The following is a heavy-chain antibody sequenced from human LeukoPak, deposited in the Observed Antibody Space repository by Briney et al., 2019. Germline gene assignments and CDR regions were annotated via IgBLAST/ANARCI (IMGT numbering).Heavy chain of an antibody. J-gene: IGHJ3*02. CDR3: ARGEMATIEDAFDI. D-gene: IGHD5-24*01. V-gene: IGHV4-61*08. Sequence: SETLSLTCVVSGDSISSGGYSWSWIRQTPGKGLEWIANIHYSGSTNYNPSLKSRVTISIDTSKNQFSLKLSSVTAADTAVYYCARGEMATIEDAFDIWGQGTMVTVSS. CDR2: IHYSGST. CDR1: GDSISSGGYS.